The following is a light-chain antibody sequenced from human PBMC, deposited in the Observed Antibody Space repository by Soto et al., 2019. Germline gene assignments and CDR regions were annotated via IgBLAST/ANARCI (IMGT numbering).Light chain of an antibody. Sequence: DIEMSQSPSRLSASVGDRVTITCRASQSLNRWLAWYQQKPGKAPKSLIYSASTLQSGVSSKFSGSGSGTDFTLTITDMQPDDFATYYCQQYYRYPWTFGQGTKLDI. J-gene: IGKJ1*01. V-gene: IGKV1-5*01. CDR3: QQYYRYPWT. CDR1: QSLNRW. CDR2: SAS.